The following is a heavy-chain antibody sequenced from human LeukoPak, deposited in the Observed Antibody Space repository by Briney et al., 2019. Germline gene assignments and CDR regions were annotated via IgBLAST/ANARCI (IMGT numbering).Heavy chain of an antibody. V-gene: IGHV3-30*01. CDR2: ISYDGSYE. CDR3: ARGFLSGGHYMDV. J-gene: IGHJ6*03. D-gene: IGHD3-3*01. CDR1: GFTFSSYH. Sequence: GGSLRLSCAASGFTFSSYHMHWVRQAPGKGLEGVAFISYDGSYEYYADSVKGRFTISRDKSKNTLSLQMNSLRTEDSAVYYCARGFLSGGHYMDVWGRGTTVAVS.